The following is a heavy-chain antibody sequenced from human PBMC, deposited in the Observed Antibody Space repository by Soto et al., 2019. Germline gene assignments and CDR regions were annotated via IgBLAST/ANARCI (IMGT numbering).Heavy chain of an antibody. CDR3: ARGVGSGSYYNQYNWFDP. V-gene: IGHV1-69*02. J-gene: IGHJ5*02. CDR1: GGTFSSYT. Sequence: GASVKVSCKASGGTFSSYTISWVRQAPGQGLEWMGRIIPILGIANYAQKFQGRVTITADKSTSTAYMELSSLRSDDTAVYYCARGVGSGSYYNQYNWFDPWGQGTLSPSPQ. D-gene: IGHD3-10*01. CDR2: IIPILGIA.